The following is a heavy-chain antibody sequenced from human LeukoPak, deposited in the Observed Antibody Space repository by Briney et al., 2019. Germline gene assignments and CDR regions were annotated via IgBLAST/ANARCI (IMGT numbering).Heavy chain of an antibody. Sequence: GGSLRLSCAASGFTFSNYDMSWVRQAPGKGLEWFSGISGSGGSTYHADSVKSRFTISRDNSKNTLYLQMNSLRAEDTAVYYCAKELDSSGYFDYWGQGTLVTVSS. CDR1: GFTFSNYD. J-gene: IGHJ4*02. CDR2: ISGSGGST. V-gene: IGHV3-23*01. D-gene: IGHD3-22*01. CDR3: AKELDSSGYFDY.